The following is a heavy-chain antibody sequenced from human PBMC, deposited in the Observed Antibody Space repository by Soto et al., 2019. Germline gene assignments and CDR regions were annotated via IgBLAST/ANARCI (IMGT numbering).Heavy chain of an antibody. J-gene: IGHJ4*02. Sequence: GGSLRLSCTASGFTFNTHWMHWFRQAPGKGLVWVSRIYFDGITTNYADSVKGRLTVSRDNAKNTVYLHVNTLRDEDTAVYYCARGGAMGVDYWGQGTLVTVSS. CDR3: ARGGAMGVDY. D-gene: IGHD1-26*01. V-gene: IGHV3-74*01. CDR2: IYFDGITT. CDR1: GFTFNTHW.